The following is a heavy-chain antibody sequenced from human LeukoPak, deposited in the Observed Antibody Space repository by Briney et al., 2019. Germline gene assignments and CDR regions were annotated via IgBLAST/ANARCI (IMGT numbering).Heavy chain of an antibody. J-gene: IGHJ4*02. D-gene: IGHD1-26*01. V-gene: IGHV4-59*11. CDR1: GGSISSHY. Sequence: SETLSLTCTVSGGSISSHYWSWIRQPPGKGLEWIGYIYYSGSTNYNPSLKSRVTISVDTSKNQFSLKLSSVTAADTAVYYCARFSIWEQFDYWGQGTLVTVSS. CDR3: ARFSIWEQFDY. CDR2: IYYSGST.